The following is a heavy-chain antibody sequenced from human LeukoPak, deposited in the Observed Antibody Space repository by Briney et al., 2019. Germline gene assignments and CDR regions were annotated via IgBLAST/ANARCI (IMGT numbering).Heavy chain of an antibody. CDR3: ARGGDYYDSSGYYHFDY. Sequence: SETLSLTCAVYGGSFSGYFWSWIRQPPGKGLEWIGEINHSGSTNYNPSLKSRVTISVDTSKNQFSLKLSSVTAADTAVYYCARGGDYYDSSGYYHFDYWGQGTLVTVSS. V-gene: IGHV4-34*01. D-gene: IGHD3-22*01. CDR1: GGSFSGYF. CDR2: INHSGST. J-gene: IGHJ4*02.